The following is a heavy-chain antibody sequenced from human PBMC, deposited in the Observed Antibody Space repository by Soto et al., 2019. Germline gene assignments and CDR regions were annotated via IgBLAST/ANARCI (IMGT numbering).Heavy chain of an antibody. CDR2: ITPFVDTS. CDR3: TIISYCIGRGCYSRHYYGMDV. CDR1: GGTFSKYS. D-gene: IGHD2-21*01. J-gene: IGHJ6*02. V-gene: IGHV1-69*06. Sequence: QVRLVQSGAEVKKPGSSVKVSCKVSGGTFSKYSLSWVRQTPGQGLEWMGGITPFVDTSNYAQRFLGRVTITPDKSTNTAFVEVGAMKSEDTALFFCTIISYCIGRGCYSRHYYGMDVWGQGTTVTVSS.